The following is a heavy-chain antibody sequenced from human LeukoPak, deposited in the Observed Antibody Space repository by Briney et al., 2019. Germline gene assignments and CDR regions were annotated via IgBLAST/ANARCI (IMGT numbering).Heavy chain of an antibody. CDR3: ATLLAVRGVLSLDN. V-gene: IGHV4-59*13. Sequence: SQTLSLTCSVSGGSISSYYWTWLRQSPGQGLEWMGSMFYSGSVHYNPSLKSRLTISVDTSKNHFSLKMTSVTAADTAVYFCATLLAVRGVLSLDNWGHGTLITVSS. CDR2: MFYSGSV. D-gene: IGHD3-10*02. CDR1: GGSISSYY. J-gene: IGHJ4*01.